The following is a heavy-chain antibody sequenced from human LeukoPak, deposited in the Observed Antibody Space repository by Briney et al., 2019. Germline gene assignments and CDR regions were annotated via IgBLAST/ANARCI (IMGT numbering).Heavy chain of an antibody. J-gene: IGHJ4*02. CDR2: IYHSGST. Sequence: SETLSLTCAVSGYSISSGYYWGWIRQPPGKGLEWIGSIYHSGSTYYNPSLKSRVTISLDTSKNQFSLRLSSVTAADTAVYYCHSYDYVWGSYRDDYWGQGTLVTVSS. CDR1: GYSISSGYY. D-gene: IGHD3-16*02. CDR3: HSYDYVWGSYRDDY. V-gene: IGHV4-38-2*01.